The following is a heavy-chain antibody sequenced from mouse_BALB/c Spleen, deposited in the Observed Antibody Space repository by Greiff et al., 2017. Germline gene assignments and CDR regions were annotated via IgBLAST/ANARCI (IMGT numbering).Heavy chain of an antibody. CDR3: ARQDTTATYIYAMDY. D-gene: IGHD1-2*01. CDR1: GFTFSSYT. Sequence: EVKLVESGGGLVQPGGSLKLSCAASGFTFSSYTMSWVRQTPEKRLEWVAYISNGGGSTYYPDTVKGRFTISRDNAKNTLYLQMSSLKSEDTAMYYCARQDTTATYIYAMDYWGQGTSVTVSS. CDR2: ISNGGGST. V-gene: IGHV5-12-2*01. J-gene: IGHJ4*01.